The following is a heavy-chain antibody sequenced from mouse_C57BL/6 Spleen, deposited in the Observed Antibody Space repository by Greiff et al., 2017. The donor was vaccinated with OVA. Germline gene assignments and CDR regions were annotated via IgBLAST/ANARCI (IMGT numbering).Heavy chain of an antibody. V-gene: IGHV1-39*01. Sequence: VQLQQSGPELVKPGASVKISCKASGYSFTDYNMNWVKQSNGKSLEWIGVINPHYGTTRYNQKFKGKDTLTVDQSSSTAYMQLNSLTSEDSAVYYCARREGYDWYFDVWGTGTTVTVSS. CDR1: GYSFTDYN. J-gene: IGHJ1*03. D-gene: IGHD2-2*01. CDR3: ARREGYDWYFDV. CDR2: INPHYGTT.